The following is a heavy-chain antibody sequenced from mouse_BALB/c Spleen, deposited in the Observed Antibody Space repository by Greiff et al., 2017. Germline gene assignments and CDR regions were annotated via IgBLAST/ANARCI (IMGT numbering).Heavy chain of an antibody. CDR1: GYSITSGYY. J-gene: IGHJ2*01. CDR3: ARVGITTVVAPDY. D-gene: IGHD1-1*01. V-gene: IGHV3-6*02. CDR2: ISYDGSN. Sequence: EVQVVESGPGLVKPSQSLSLTCSVTGYSITSGYYWNWIRQFPGNKLEWMGYISYDGSNNYNPSLKNRISITRDTSKNQFFLKLNSVTTEDTATYYCARVGITTVVAPDYWGQGTTLTVSS.